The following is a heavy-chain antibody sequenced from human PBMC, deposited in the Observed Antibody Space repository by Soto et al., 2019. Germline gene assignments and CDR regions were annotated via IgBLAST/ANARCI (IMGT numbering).Heavy chain of an antibody. D-gene: IGHD1-26*01. CDR3: ARQQLLPFYYALDV. Sequence: SETLSLTCTVSGGSISGYYWSWIRQSPGKGLEYIGYIYYRGSTNYNSSLKSRVTMSVDTSRNQFSLKMNSVTAADTAVYYCARQQLLPFYYALDVWGQGTTVTVSS. CDR1: GGSISGYY. V-gene: IGHV4-59*01. CDR2: IYYRGST. J-gene: IGHJ6*02.